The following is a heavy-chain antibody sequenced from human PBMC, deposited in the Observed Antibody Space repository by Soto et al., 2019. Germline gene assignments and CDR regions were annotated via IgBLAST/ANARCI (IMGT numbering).Heavy chain of an antibody. V-gene: IGHV4-31*02. D-gene: IGHD3-22*01. Sequence: SETLSLTCTVSGGSISINNYYWNWIRQHPGKGLEWIGYIHYRGGTSYNPSLKSRVTISVDTSKNQFSLKLSSVTAADTAVYYCARVGEDSSGPHYFDYWGQGTLVTVSS. CDR1: GGSISINNYY. CDR3: ARVGEDSSGPHYFDY. CDR2: IHYRGGT. J-gene: IGHJ4*02.